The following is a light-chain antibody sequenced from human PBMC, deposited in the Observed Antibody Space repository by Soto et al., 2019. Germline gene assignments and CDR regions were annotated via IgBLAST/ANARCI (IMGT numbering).Light chain of an antibody. Sequence: DIQMTQSPSSLSASEGDGVTITCRASQSISSYLSWYQKKPGKAPKLLIYGASSLQSGVPSRFSGSGFGTDLTLSISSLQPEDFATYYCQQSYRTPLTFGGGTKVEIK. V-gene: IGKV1-39*01. CDR2: GAS. CDR3: QQSYRTPLT. CDR1: QSISSY. J-gene: IGKJ4*01.